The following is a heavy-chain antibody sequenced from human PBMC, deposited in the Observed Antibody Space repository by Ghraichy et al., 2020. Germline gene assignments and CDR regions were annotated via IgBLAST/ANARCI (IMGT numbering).Heavy chain of an antibody. Sequence: GGSLRLSCAASGFTFSSYAMHWVRQAPGKGLEWVAVISYDGSNKYYADSVKGRFTISRDNSKNTLYLQMNSLRAEDTAGYYCARERWAIFDYWGQGTLVTVSS. CDR1: GFTFSSYA. CDR3: ARERWAIFDY. J-gene: IGHJ4*02. D-gene: IGHD1-26*01. CDR2: ISYDGSNK. V-gene: IGHV3-30-3*01.